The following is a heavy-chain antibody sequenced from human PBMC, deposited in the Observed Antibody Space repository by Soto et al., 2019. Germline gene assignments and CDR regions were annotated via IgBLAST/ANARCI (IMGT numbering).Heavy chain of an antibody. D-gene: IGHD3-16*01. CDR1: GFTFSNYW. CDR3: ASSARGSYGDDR. Sequence: EAHLVESGGGLVQPGGSLRLSCAASGFTFSNYWIHWVRQAPGKGLVWVSRINSDGSSTNYADSVKGRFTISRDNAKNTVHLQLRTFRAEDTAMFYCASSARGSYGDDRWGQGTLVTVSP. J-gene: IGHJ4*02. CDR2: INSDGSST. V-gene: IGHV3-74*01.